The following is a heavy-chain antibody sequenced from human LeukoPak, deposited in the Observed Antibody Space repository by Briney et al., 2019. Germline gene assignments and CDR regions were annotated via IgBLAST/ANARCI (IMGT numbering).Heavy chain of an antibody. J-gene: IGHJ4*02. Sequence: PSETLSLTCTVSGGSISSGSYYWSWIRQPAGKGLEWIGRIYTSGSTNYNPSLKSRVTISVDTSKNQFSLKLSSVTAADTAVYYCARGMAGYSGYVFDYWGQGTLVTVSS. D-gene: IGHD5-12*01. CDR1: GGSISSGSYY. V-gene: IGHV4-61*02. CDR2: IYTSGST. CDR3: ARGMAGYSGYVFDY.